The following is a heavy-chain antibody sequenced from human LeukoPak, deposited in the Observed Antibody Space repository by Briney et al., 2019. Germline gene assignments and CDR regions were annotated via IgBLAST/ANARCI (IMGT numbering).Heavy chain of an antibody. CDR3: AIWTSGNY. D-gene: IGHD1-1*01. CDR2: MDPSGSQK. V-gene: IGHV3-7*03. CDR1: GFTLNRSR. Sequence: GGSLSLSCAATGFTLNRSRMNGARQAPGKGLEWVANMDPSGSQKRYMDSVKGRFTISKDSPGTSFYLEMYSLRADDTGIYYCAIWTSGNYWGQGSLVTVSS. J-gene: IGHJ4*02.